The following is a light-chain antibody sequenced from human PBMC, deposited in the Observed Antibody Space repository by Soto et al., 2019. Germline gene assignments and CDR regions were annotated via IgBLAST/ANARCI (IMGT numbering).Light chain of an antibody. J-gene: IGLJ3*02. CDR1: SSDAGSYNR. Sequence: QSALTQPASVSGSPGQSITISCSGTSSDAGSYNRVSWCQQHPGQAPKLMIYEGFKRPSGVSNRFSGSRSGNTASLTISGLQAEDEANYFCCSYAGNSMLFGGGTKLTVL. CDR3: CSYAGNSML. CDR2: EGF. V-gene: IGLV2-23*01.